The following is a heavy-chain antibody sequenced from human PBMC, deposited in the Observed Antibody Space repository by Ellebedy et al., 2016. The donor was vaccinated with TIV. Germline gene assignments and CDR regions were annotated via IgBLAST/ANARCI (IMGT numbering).Heavy chain of an antibody. V-gene: IGHV3-49*03. CDR3: SGKGSGWTEVDY. J-gene: IGHJ4*02. Sequence: GESLKISCPASGFTFGDYAMSWFRQAPGKGLEWVGFIRSKAYGGTTEYAASVKGRFTISRDDSKGIAYLQMNSLKTEDTAVYYCSGKGSGWTEVDYWGQGTLVTVSS. CDR2: IRSKAYGGTT. D-gene: IGHD6-19*01. CDR1: GFTFGDYA.